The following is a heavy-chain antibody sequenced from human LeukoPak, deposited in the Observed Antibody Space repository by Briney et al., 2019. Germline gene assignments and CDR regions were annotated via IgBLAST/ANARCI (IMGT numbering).Heavy chain of an antibody. Sequence: SQTLSLTCTVSGGSISSFGYHWSWIRQPAGKGLEWIGRIYTSGSTNYNPSLKSRVTMSVDTSKNQFSLKLSSVTAADTAVYYCARQNYDFWSGYGSRGPFDYWGQGTLVTVSS. J-gene: IGHJ4*02. CDR3: ARQNYDFWSGYGSRGPFDY. V-gene: IGHV4-61*02. CDR2: IYTSGST. CDR1: GGSISSFGYH. D-gene: IGHD3-3*01.